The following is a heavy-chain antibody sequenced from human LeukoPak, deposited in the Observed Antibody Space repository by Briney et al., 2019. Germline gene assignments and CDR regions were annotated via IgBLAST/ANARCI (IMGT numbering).Heavy chain of an antibody. Sequence: PGGSLRLSCAASGFTFSSYWMSWVRQAPGKGLVWVSRINSDGSITNYADSVKGRFTISRDNAKNTLYLQMSSLRAEDTAVYYCAKIDAYWGQGTLVTVSS. CDR1: GFTFSSYW. V-gene: IGHV3-74*01. CDR3: AKIDAY. J-gene: IGHJ4*02. CDR2: INSDGSIT.